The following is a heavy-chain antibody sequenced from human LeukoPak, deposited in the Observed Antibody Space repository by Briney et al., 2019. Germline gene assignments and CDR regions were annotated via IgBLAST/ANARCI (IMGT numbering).Heavy chain of an antibody. V-gene: IGHV3-21*01. D-gene: IGHD6-13*01. CDR3: ARDWGGQQLYYFDY. Sequence: GGSLRLSCAPSGFTFSRYSTNWVPHAPRKGLEWGSSISSSSSYIYYAESAKGRFTISRDNAKNSRYLQMNSLRAEDTAVYYCARDWGGQQLYYFDYWGQGILVTVSS. J-gene: IGHJ4*02. CDR2: ISSSSSYI. CDR1: GFTFSRYS.